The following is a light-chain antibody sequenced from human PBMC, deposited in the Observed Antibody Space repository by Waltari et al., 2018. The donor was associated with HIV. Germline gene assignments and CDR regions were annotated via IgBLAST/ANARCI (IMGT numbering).Light chain of an antibody. J-gene: IGLJ1*01. CDR3: CSCPRSGIRYV. CDR1: SSNVGSDDL. Sequence: QSALTQPASVSGSPGQSITISCTGTSSNVGSDDLVSWYQQRPGEAPKLIIYEVTKRPSGVSNRFSGSKSGNTASLTISGLQAEDEADYYCCSCPRSGIRYVFGTGTKVTVL. CDR2: EVT. V-gene: IGLV2-23*02.